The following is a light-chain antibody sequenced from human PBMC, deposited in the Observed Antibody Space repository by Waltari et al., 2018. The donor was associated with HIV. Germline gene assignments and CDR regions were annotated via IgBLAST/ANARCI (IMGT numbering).Light chain of an antibody. J-gene: IGLJ3*02. Sequence: SYELTQPPSVSVSPGQTARITCSGDALPKQYAYWYQQKPGQAPVLVIYKDSERPSGIPERFSGSSSRTTVTLTISGVQSEEEADYYCQSADSSGTSWVFGGGTKLTVL. CDR3: QSADSSGTSWV. CDR2: KDS. CDR1: ALPKQY. V-gene: IGLV3-25*02.